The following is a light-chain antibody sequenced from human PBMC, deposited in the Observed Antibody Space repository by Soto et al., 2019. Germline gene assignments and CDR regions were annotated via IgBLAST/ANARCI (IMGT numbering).Light chain of an antibody. CDR1: QSVSSY. Sequence: EIVLTQSPATLSLSPGERATLSCRASQSVSSYLAWYQQKPGQAPGLLIYDASNRATGIPARFSGSGSGTDFTLTISSLEPEDFAVYYCQHRRAFGGGTKVEI. CDR2: DAS. CDR3: QHRRA. J-gene: IGKJ4*01. V-gene: IGKV3-11*01.